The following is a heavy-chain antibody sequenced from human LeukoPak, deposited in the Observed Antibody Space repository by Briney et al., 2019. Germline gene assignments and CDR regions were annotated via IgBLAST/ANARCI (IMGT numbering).Heavy chain of an antibody. Sequence: ASVKVSCKASGGTFSSYAISWVRQAPGRGLEWMGRIIPIFGIANYAQKFQGRVTITADKSTSTAYMELSSLRSEDTAVYYCAREITMVRGVQNWFDPWGQGTLVTVSS. CDR3: AREITMVRGVQNWFDP. J-gene: IGHJ5*02. V-gene: IGHV1-69*04. CDR1: GGTFSSYA. CDR2: IIPIFGIA. D-gene: IGHD3-10*01.